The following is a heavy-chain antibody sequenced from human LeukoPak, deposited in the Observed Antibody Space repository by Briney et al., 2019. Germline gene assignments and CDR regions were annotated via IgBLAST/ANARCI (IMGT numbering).Heavy chain of an antibody. D-gene: IGHD4-11*01. CDR3: AKDLDYTTYGYYFDY. CDR1: GFTFSSYA. Sequence: GGSLRLSCTAAGFTFSSYARNWVRQAPGKGREWGSGLCAGGPFTYCAAWVKGRLTLSRENSRHTLYLPMNSLRADDTAVYYCAKDLDYTTYGYYFDYWGQGTLVTVSS. V-gene: IGHV3-23*01. J-gene: IGHJ4*02. CDR2: LCAGGPFT.